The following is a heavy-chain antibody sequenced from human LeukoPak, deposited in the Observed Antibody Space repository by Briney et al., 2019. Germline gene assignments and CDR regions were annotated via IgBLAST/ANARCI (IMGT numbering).Heavy chain of an antibody. CDR3: AKDLDSTALFEGPGDH. D-gene: IGHD1-1*01. CDR1: GFTFSRYA. J-gene: IGHJ4*02. Sequence: PGGSLRLSCAASGFTFSRYAMSWVRQAPGKGLEWVSLISVSGRNTHYADSVRGRFIISRDDSKSTLSLQMNSLRAEDTAIYYCAKDLDSTALFEGPGDHWGQGTLVIVSS. V-gene: IGHV3-23*01. CDR2: ISVSGRNT.